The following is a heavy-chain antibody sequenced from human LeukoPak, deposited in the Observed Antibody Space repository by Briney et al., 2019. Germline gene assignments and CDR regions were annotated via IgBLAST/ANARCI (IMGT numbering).Heavy chain of an antibody. Sequence: SVTVSCTASGGTFSSYAISWVRQAPGQGLEWMGGIIPIFGTANYAQKFQGRVTITADKSTSTAYMELSSLRSEDTAVYYCARDIAVTGPSKGAYWGQGTLVTVSS. J-gene: IGHJ4*02. CDR2: IIPIFGTA. D-gene: IGHD6-19*01. CDR1: GGTFSSYA. V-gene: IGHV1-69*06. CDR3: ARDIAVTGPSKGAY.